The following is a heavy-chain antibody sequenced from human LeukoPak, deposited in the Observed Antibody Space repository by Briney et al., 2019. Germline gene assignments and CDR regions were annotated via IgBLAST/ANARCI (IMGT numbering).Heavy chain of an antibody. J-gene: IGHJ4*02. CDR2: IKRDGSDK. V-gene: IGHV3-7*01. CDR1: GFTFSSYW. Sequence: GSLRLSCAASGFTFSSYWMSWVRQAPGKGLEWVANIKRDGSDKYYVGSVEGRFTISRDNAKNSLYLQMSSLRAEDTAMYYCARALYNRGWYPDYFDSWGQGTLVTVSS. CDR3: ARALYNRGWYPDYFDS. D-gene: IGHD6-19*01.